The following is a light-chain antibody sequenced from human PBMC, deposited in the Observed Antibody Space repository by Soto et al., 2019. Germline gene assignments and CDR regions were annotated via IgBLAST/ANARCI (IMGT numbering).Light chain of an antibody. V-gene: IGKV3-15*01. Sequence: EIVLTQSPGTPSLSPGERATLSCRASQSVTSNLAWYQQKPGRAPRLLIYGASTRATGIPARVSGSGSGTEVTLTISNLQSEDFALYYCQHYFNWPYTFGQGTKVDIK. CDR2: GAS. CDR1: QSVTSN. J-gene: IGKJ2*01. CDR3: QHYFNWPYT.